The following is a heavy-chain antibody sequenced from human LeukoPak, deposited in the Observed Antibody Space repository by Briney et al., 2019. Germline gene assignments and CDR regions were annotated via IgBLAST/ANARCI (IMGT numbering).Heavy chain of an antibody. CDR1: GYTFTSYA. J-gene: IGHJ6*02. Sequence: ASVKVSCKASGYTFTSYAMHWVRQAPGQRLEWMGWINAGNGNTKYSQKFQGRVTITRDTSASTAYMELSSLRSEDTAVYYCARSGVGATQGVGMDVWGQGTTVTVSS. CDR3: ARSGVGATQGVGMDV. V-gene: IGHV1-3*01. CDR2: INAGNGNT. D-gene: IGHD1-26*01.